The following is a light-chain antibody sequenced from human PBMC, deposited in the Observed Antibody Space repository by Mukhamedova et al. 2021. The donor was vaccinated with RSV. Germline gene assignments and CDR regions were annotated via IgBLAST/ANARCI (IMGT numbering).Light chain of an antibody. J-gene: IGKJ1*01. CDR2: GAT. V-gene: IGKV1-27*01. Sequence: WYQRRVHGKAPKLLIYGATNLLSGVPPRFSGSGSGTDCTLTISSLQPADVATYYCQKYSSAPRTFGQGTKVEIK. CDR3: QKYSSAPRT.